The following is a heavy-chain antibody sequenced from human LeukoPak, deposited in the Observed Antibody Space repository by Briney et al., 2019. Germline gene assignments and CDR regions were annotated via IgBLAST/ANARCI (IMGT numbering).Heavy chain of an antibody. CDR3: ARDDYSNYGYYYYYMDV. CDR1: GFTFSSYW. CDR2: IKEDGSEK. Sequence: GGSLRLSCAASGFTFSSYWMSWVRQAPGKGLEWVANIKEDGSEKYYVDSVKGRFTISRDNAKNSLYLQMNSLRAEDTAVYYCARDDYSNYGYYYYYMDVWGKGTTLTVSS. J-gene: IGHJ6*03. V-gene: IGHV3-7*01. D-gene: IGHD4-11*01.